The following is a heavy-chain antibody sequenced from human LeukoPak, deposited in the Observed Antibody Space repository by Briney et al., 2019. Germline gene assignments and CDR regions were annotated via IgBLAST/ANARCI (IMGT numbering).Heavy chain of an antibody. J-gene: IGHJ6*02. CDR1: GGSFSGYY. Sequence: SETLSLTCAVYGGSFSGYYWSWIRQPPGKGLEWIGEINHSGSTNYNPSLKSRVTISVDTSKNQFSLKLSSVTAADTAVYHCARVPYSNYFDYYYGMDVWGQGTTVTVSS. V-gene: IGHV4-34*01. CDR3: ARVPYSNYFDYYYGMDV. D-gene: IGHD4-11*01. CDR2: INHSGST.